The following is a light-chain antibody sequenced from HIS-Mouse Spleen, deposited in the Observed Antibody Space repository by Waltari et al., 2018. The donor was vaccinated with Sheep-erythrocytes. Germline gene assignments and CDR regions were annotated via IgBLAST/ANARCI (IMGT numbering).Light chain of an antibody. CDR3: QQYYSTLLT. CDR1: QSVLYSSNNKNY. V-gene: IGKV4-1*01. Sequence: DIVMTQSPDSLAVSLGERATINCKSSQSVLYSSNNKNYLAWYQQKPGQPPKLPIYWASTRESGVPDRFSGSGSGTDFTLTISSLQAEDVAVYYCQQYYSTLLTFGGVTKVEIK. J-gene: IGKJ4*01. CDR2: WAS.